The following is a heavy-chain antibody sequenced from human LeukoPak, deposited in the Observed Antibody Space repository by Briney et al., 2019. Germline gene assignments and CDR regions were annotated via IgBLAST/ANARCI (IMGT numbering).Heavy chain of an antibody. Sequence: SETLSLTCTVSGGSISSSSYYWGWIRLPPGKGLEWIGSIYYSGSTYYNPSLKSRVTISVDTSKNQFSLKLSSVTAADTAVYYCARQLRGAFDIWGQGTMVTVSS. J-gene: IGHJ3*02. CDR3: ARQLRGAFDI. D-gene: IGHD4-17*01. CDR2: IYYSGST. V-gene: IGHV4-39*01. CDR1: GGSISSSSYY.